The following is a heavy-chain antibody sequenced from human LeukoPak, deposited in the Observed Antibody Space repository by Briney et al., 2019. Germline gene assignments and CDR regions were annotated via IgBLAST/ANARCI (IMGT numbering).Heavy chain of an antibody. CDR1: GGSISSYY. CDR2: IYTSGST. Sequence: SETLSLTCTVSGGSISSYYWSWIRQPAGKGLEWIGRIYTSGSTNYNPSLKSRVTISVDKSKNQFSLKLSSVTAADTAVYYCARVYCNSTSCYNAGAFDIWGQGTMVTVSS. J-gene: IGHJ3*02. D-gene: IGHD2-2*01. CDR3: ARVYCNSTSCYNAGAFDI. V-gene: IGHV4-4*07.